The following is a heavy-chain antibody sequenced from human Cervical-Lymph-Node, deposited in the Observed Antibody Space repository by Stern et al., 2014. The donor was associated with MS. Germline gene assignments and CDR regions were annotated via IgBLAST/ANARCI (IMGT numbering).Heavy chain of an antibody. CDR2: IHHSGYT. J-gene: IGHJ4*02. CDR3: ASAGYYCLEY. D-gene: IGHD2/OR15-2a*01. V-gene: IGHV4-4*02. CDR1: GGSISNDNW. Sequence: QVQLQESGPGLVKPSGTLSLTCAVSGGSISNDNWWSWVRQPPGKGLELIGEIHHSGYTNYNPSLTSRVTISLDKSKNQFSLNLGSLNAADTAVYYCASAGYYCLEYWGQGTLVTVSS.